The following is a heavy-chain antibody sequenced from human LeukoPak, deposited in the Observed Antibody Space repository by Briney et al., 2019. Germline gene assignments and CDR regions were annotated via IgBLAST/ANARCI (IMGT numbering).Heavy chain of an antibody. Sequence: LRLSCAASGFTFSSYAMSWVRQAPGKGLEWIGYIYYSGSTYYNPSLKSRVTISVDTSKNQFSLKLSSVTAADTAVYYCASSFITTSDPLPFDYWGQGTLVTVSS. CDR3: ASSFITTSDPLPFDY. D-gene: IGHD3-22*01. CDR2: IYYSGST. J-gene: IGHJ4*02. V-gene: IGHV4-31*02. CDR1: GFTFSSYA.